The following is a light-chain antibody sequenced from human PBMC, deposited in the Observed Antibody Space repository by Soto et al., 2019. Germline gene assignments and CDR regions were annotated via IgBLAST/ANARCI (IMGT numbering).Light chain of an antibody. CDR1: SSNIGTGYD. CDR2: GNS. J-gene: IGLJ1*01. V-gene: IGLV1-40*01. CDR3: QSFDSSRFYV. Sequence: QSVLTQPPSVSEAPGQRVTISCTGSSSNIGTGYDVHWYQQLPGTAPKLLIYGNSNRPSGVPDRFSGSKSGTSASLAITGLQAEDEADYYCQSFDSSRFYVFGTGTKVTVL.